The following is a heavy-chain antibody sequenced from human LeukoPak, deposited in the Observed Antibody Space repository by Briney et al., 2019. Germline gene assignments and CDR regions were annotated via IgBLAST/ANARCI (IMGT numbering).Heavy chain of an antibody. CDR3: ARDRTVAGFHLEAY. D-gene: IGHD6-19*01. CDR1: GGTFSSYA. CDR2: IIPIFGTA. J-gene: IGHJ4*02. V-gene: IGHV1-69*13. Sequence: GASVKVSCKASGGTFSSYAISWVRQAPGQGLEWMGGIIPIFGTANYAQKFQGRVTITADESTSTAYMELSSLRSEDTAVYYCARDRTVAGFHLEAYWGQGTLVTVSS.